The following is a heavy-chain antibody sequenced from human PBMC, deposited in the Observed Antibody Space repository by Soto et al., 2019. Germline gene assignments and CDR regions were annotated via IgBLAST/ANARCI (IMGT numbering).Heavy chain of an antibody. CDR1: RYTFISYD. CDR3: ARSPSWETTVTPYYFDY. V-gene: IGHV1-8*01. D-gene: IGHD4-4*01. CDR2: MNPKSANT. Sequence: QVQLVQSGAEVKKPGASVKVSCKASRYTFISYDINWVRQATGQGLEWMGWMNPKSANTGYAQNFQGRVTMTRNTSISTASMELSSPRSEDTVVYYCARSPSWETTVTPYYFDYWGQGTLVTVSS. J-gene: IGHJ4*02.